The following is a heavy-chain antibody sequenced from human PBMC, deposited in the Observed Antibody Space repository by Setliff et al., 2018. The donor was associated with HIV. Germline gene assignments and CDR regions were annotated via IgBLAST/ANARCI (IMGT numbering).Heavy chain of an antibody. CDR1: GATFSSYA. CDR3: ARVPYYDSSGYYDYWYFDL. J-gene: IGHJ2*01. Sequence: SVKVSCKASGATFSSYAISWVRQAPGQGLEWMGRIIPMFGTAIYAQKFQGRVTITADKSTSTAYMELSSLRSDDTAVYFCARVPYYDSSGYYDYWYFDLWGRGTLVT. CDR2: IIPMFGTA. V-gene: IGHV1-69*06. D-gene: IGHD3-22*01.